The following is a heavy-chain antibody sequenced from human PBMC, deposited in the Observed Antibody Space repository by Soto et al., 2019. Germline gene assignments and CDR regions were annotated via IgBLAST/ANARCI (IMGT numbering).Heavy chain of an antibody. D-gene: IGHD2-15*01. CDR3: ARIDCTGGNCRPYAYYDLDV. CDR1: GFTFNTYG. Sequence: LRLSCAASGFTFNTYGMHWVRQAPGKGLEWVAVIWYDGSIKYYSDSTRGRFIVSRDNSRNTLFLQMNSLRVEDTAVYYCARIDCTGGNCRPYAYYDLDVWGQGTTVTVSS. J-gene: IGHJ6*02. CDR2: IWYDGSIK. V-gene: IGHV3-33*02.